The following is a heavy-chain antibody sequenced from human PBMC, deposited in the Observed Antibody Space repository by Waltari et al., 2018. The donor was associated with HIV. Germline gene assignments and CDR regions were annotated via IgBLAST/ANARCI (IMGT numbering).Heavy chain of an antibody. CDR2: IDWDDDK. J-gene: IGHJ4*02. Sequence: QVTLRESGPALVKPTQTLPLTCTFSGFSLSTRGMSVSWIRQPPGKALEWLARIDWDDDKYYTTSLKTRLSISTDTSKNQVVLTMTSMDPVDTATYYCARGRLQHDHWGQGTLVTVSS. D-gene: IGHD1-1*01. CDR3: ARGRLQHDH. V-gene: IGHV2-70*15. CDR1: GFSLSTRGMS.